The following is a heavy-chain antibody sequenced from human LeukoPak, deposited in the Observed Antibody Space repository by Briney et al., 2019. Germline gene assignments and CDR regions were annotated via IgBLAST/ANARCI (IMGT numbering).Heavy chain of an antibody. Sequence: GGSLRLSCAASEFTFDDYGMSWVRQAPGKGLEWVSGINWNGASTGYADSVKGRFTISRDKAKNSLYLQMNSLRTEDTAVYYCARDTWQRNYHFYYYMDVWGKGTTVTVSS. CDR1: EFTFDDYG. CDR3: ARDTWQRNYHFYYYMDV. CDR2: INWNGAST. V-gene: IGHV3-20*04. J-gene: IGHJ6*03. D-gene: IGHD1-14*01.